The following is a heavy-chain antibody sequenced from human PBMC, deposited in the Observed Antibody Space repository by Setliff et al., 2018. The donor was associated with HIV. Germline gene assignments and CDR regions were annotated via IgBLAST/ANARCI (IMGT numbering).Heavy chain of an antibody. CDR1: GASISSGGYY. D-gene: IGHD3-10*01. CDR2: IYYSEST. V-gene: IGHV4-31*03. J-gene: IGHJ3*02. Sequence: ASETLSLTCTVSGASISSGGYYWNWIRQLPGKGLEWIGYIYYSESTYYNPSLRSRLTISMDTSKNQFSLKLSSVTAADTAVYYCARAPMVPRSEAFDIWGQGTMVTVSS. CDR3: ARAPMVPRSEAFDI.